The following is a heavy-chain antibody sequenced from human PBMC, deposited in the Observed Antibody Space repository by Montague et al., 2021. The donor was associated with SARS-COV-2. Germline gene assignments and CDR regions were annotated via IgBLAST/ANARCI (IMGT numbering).Heavy chain of an antibody. CDR1: GASTRTYY. V-gene: IGHV4-59*01. CDR2: IYYSRST. CDR3: ARGEILTANSGYIYHGMDV. Sequence: SETLSLTCTVSGASTRTYYSTSIRQSPGMGLNWIGFIYYSRSTNSNPSLESRVTISVDTSKNQFSLNLTSVTAADTAVYYCARGEILTANSGYIYHGMDVWGQGTTVTVSS. J-gene: IGHJ6*02. D-gene: IGHD3-9*01.